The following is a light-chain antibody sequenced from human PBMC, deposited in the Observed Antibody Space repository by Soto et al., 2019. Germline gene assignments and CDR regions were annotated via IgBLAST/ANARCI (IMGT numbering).Light chain of an antibody. Sequence: EIIMTQSPATLSVSPGERATLSCRASQSVNGNLAWYQQKLGQAPRLLIYGTTTRATGIPARFIGSGTGTEFTLTISSLQSEDFAVYFCQQYNDRPPWTFGQGTKVDIK. J-gene: IGKJ1*01. V-gene: IGKV3-15*01. CDR2: GTT. CDR3: QQYNDRPPWT. CDR1: QSVNGN.